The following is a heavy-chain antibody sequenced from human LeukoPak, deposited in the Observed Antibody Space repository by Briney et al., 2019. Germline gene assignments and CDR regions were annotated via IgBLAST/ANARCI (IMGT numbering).Heavy chain of an antibody. V-gene: IGHV4-39*01. CDR1: GGSISSSSYY. Sequence: PSETLSLTCTVSGGSISSSSYYWGWIRQPPGKGLEWIGSIYYSGSTYYNPSLKSRVTISVDTSKNQFSLKLSSVTAADTAVYYCARQGEATMIVVVYFDYWGQGTLVTVSS. D-gene: IGHD3-22*01. J-gene: IGHJ4*02. CDR3: ARQGEATMIVVVYFDY. CDR2: IYYSGST.